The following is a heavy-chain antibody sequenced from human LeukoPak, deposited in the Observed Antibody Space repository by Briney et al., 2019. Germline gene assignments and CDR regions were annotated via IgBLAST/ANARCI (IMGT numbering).Heavy chain of an antibody. CDR1: GFTFTTFA. CDR3: ARRDCYGSSCSREVAMDV. CDR2: ISYDGRYK. V-gene: IGHV3-30*04. D-gene: IGHD2-15*01. J-gene: IGHJ6*02. Sequence: GGSLRLSCAASGFTFTTFAMHWVRQAPGKGLEWVADISYDGRYKQYADSVKGRFTISRDNSKNTLYVQMDSLREEDTAVYYCARRDCYGSSCSREVAMDVWGQGTTVTVSS.